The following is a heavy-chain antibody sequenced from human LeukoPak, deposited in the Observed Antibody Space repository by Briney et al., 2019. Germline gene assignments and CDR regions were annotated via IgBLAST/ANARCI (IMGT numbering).Heavy chain of an antibody. V-gene: IGHV3-21*01. CDR2: ISSSSSHI. CDR1: GFTFSSYS. CDR3: ARESPHRIQLRCYYYMDV. D-gene: IGHD5-18*01. Sequence: GGSLRLSCAASGFTFSSYSMNWVRQAPGKGLEWVSSISSSSSHIYYADSVKGRFTIARDNAKNSLYLQMNSLRAEDTAVYYCARESPHRIQLRCYYYMDVWGKGTTVTVSS. J-gene: IGHJ6*03.